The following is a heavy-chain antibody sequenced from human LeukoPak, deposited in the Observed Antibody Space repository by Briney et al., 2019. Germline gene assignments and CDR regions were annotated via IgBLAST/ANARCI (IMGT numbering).Heavy chain of an antibody. CDR1: AGSISSGDYY. CDR2: IAYSGST. J-gene: IGHJ4*02. V-gene: IGHV4-30-4*08. CDR3: AREERRDDYKFDY. Sequence: SQTLSLTYTLSAGSISSGDYYCSWIRQPPGKGPERIGDIAYSGSTYTYYNPSLKRRVTISVDTSKNQFSLTLSSVTAADTAVYYCAREERRDDYKFDYWGQGTLVTVSS. D-gene: IGHD5-24*01.